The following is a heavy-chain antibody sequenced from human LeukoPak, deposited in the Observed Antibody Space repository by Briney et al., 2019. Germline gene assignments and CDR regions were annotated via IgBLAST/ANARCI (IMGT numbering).Heavy chain of an antibody. V-gene: IGHV3-23*01. CDR2: ISASGGST. Sequence: GGSLRLSCAASGFTFSSSAMSWVRQVPGKGLEWVSGISASGGSTSYADSVRGRFTISRDNSKNTLYLQMNSLRAEDTAVYYCARDRPRWAMDVWGQGTTVTVSS. D-gene: IGHD5-24*01. CDR1: GFTFSSSA. CDR3: ARDRPRWAMDV. J-gene: IGHJ6*02.